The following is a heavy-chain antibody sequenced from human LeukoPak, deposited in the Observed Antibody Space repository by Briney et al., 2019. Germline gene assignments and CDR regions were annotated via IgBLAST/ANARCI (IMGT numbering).Heavy chain of an antibody. Sequence: SETLSLTCTVSGGYISSSSYYWGWSRQPPGNGLEWIGSIYYSGSTYYNPSLKSRVTISVDTSKNQFSLKLSSVTAADTAVYYCARSIAAAGHYYYYYMDVWGKGTTVTVSS. D-gene: IGHD6-13*01. V-gene: IGHV4-39*01. J-gene: IGHJ6*03. CDR3: ARSIAAAGHYYYYYMDV. CDR1: GGYISSSSYY. CDR2: IYYSGST.